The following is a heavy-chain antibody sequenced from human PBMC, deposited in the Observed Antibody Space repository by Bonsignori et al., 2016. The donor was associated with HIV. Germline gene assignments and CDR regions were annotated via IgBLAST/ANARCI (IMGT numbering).Heavy chain of an antibody. CDR1: GFTFSSYW. V-gene: IGHV3-7*03. CDR2: IKQDGSEK. D-gene: IGHD6-19*01. Sequence: GGSLRLSCAASGFTFSSYWMSWVRQAPGKGLEWVANIKQDGSEKYYVDSVKGRFTISRDNAKNSLYLQMNSLRAEETAVYYCARDQRRRSSGWSTPGFDYWGQGTLVTVSS. CDR3: ARDQRRRSSGWSTPGFDY. J-gene: IGHJ4*02.